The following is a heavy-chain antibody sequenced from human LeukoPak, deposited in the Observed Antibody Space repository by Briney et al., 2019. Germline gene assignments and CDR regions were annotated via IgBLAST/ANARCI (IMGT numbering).Heavy chain of an antibody. CDR2: IYYSGST. CDR3: ARHRVGDPLDY. D-gene: IGHD3-3*01. Sequence: SSETLSLTCTVSGGSISSSSYYWGWIRQPPGKGLEWIGSIYYSGSTYYNPSLKSRVTISVDTSKNQFSLKLSSVTAADTAVYYCARHRVGDPLDYWGQGTLVTVSS. CDR1: GGSISSSSYY. J-gene: IGHJ4*02. V-gene: IGHV4-39*01.